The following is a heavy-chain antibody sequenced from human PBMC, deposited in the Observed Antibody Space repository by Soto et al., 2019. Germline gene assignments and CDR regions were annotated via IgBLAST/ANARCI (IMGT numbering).Heavy chain of an antibody. D-gene: IGHD2-2*01. CDR3: ARDYCSGTTCYEFDY. CDR1: GGSFSGYY. CDR2: VYRTGST. J-gene: IGHJ4*02. Sequence: PSETLSLTCTVYGGSFSGYYWSRVRQPPGKGLEWIGEVYRTGSTNYNPSLESRLTISVDKSKNQFSLKLTSVTAADTAMYYCARDYCSGTTCYEFDYWGQGTQVTVSS. V-gene: IGHV4-34*01.